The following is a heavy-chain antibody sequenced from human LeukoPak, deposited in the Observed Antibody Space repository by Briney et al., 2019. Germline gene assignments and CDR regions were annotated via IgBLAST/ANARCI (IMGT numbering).Heavy chain of an antibody. CDR3: ARDEDTAVVPFDY. Sequence: ASVKVSCKASGYTFTGYYMHWVRQAPGQGLEWMGWINPNSGGTNYAQKFQGWVTMTRDTSISTAYMELSRLRSDDTAVYYCARDEDTAVVPFDYWGQGTLVTVSS. J-gene: IGHJ4*02. CDR1: GYTFTGYY. CDR2: INPNSGGT. V-gene: IGHV1-2*04. D-gene: IGHD5-18*01.